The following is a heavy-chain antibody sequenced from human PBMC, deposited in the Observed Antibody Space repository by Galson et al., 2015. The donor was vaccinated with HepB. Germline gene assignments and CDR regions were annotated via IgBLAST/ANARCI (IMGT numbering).Heavy chain of an antibody. J-gene: IGHJ4*02. CDR2: IYPGDSDT. V-gene: IGHV5-51*01. CDR1: GYSFTSYW. Sequence: QSGAEVKKPGESLKISCKGSGYSFTSYWIGWVRQMPGKGLEWMGIIYPGDSDTRYSPSFQGQVTISADKSISTAYLQWSSLKASDTAMYYCARQEVFDYYDSSGYYYDYWGQGTLVTVSS. CDR3: ARQEVFDYYDSSGYYYDY. D-gene: IGHD3-22*01.